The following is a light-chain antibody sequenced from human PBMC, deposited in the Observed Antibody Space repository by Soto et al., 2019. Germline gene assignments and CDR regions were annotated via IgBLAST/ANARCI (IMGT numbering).Light chain of an antibody. J-gene: IGKJ4*01. CDR3: QQYNNWPLT. CDR2: GAS. Sequence: EIVLTQSPATLSLSPGERATLSCRASQSVTNNYLAWYQQKPGQAPRLLIYGASSRATGIPDRFSGSGSGTEFTLTISSLQSEDFALYYCQQYNNWPLTFGGGTKV. CDR1: QSVTNN. V-gene: IGKV3D-15*01.